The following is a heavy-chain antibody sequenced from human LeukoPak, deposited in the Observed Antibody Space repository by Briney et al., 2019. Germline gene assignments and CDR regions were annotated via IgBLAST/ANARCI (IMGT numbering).Heavy chain of an antibody. Sequence: GESLKISCKGSGYTFNTYWIGWVRQMPGKGVEWMGIIYPGDSDTRYSPSFQGQVTISADKSISTAYLQWSSLKASDTAMYYCARRAYYYHSSGYYYYFDFWGQGTLVTVSS. CDR2: IYPGDSDT. CDR1: GYTFNTYW. CDR3: ARRAYYYHSSGYYYYFDF. J-gene: IGHJ4*02. D-gene: IGHD3-22*01. V-gene: IGHV5-51*01.